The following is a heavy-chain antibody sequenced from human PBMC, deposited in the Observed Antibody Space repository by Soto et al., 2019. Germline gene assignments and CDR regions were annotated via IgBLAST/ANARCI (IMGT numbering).Heavy chain of an antibody. Sequence: GGSLRLSCAASGFTFSSYGMHWVRQPPGKGLEWVAVISYDGSNKYYADSVKGRFTISRDNSKNTLYLQMNSLRAEDKAVYYCAKDRVRPTVVIIEYYYYGMDVWGQGTTVTVSS. J-gene: IGHJ6*02. CDR1: GFTFSSYG. CDR3: AKDRVRPTVVIIEYYYYGMDV. V-gene: IGHV3-30*18. D-gene: IGHD3-3*01. CDR2: ISYDGSNK.